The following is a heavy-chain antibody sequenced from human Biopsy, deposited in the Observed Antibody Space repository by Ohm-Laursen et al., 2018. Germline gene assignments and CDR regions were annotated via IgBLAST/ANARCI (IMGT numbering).Heavy chain of an antibody. CDR2: IYYTGST. CDR1: GGSISSDY. CDR3: ARATNSTDWPYYYFYGMDV. Sequence: SETLSLTCTVSGGSISSDYWSWIRQTPGKGLEWIGYIYYTGSTNYSPSLESRVIMSVDTSKNQFSLRLSSVTAADTAVYYCARATNSTDWPYYYFYGMDVWGQGTTVTVSS. D-gene: IGHD2/OR15-2a*01. J-gene: IGHJ6*02. V-gene: IGHV4-59*08.